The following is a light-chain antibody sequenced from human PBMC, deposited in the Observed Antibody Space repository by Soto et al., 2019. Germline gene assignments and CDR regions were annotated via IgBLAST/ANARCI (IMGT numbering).Light chain of an antibody. CDR1: SSNFGAGYE. CDR3: QFFDSSLRVYV. CDR2: NNL. V-gene: IGLV1-40*01. J-gene: IGLJ1*01. Sequence: QSALTQPPSVSGAPGQRVTISCTGSSSNFGAGYEVHWYKQVPGAAPTLVIFNNLNRPSGVPERFSGSKSGTSASLVISGLQAEDEADYYCQFFDSSLRVYVFGSGTKVTVL.